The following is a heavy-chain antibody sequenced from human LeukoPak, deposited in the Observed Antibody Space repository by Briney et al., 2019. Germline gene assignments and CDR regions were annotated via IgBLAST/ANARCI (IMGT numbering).Heavy chain of an antibody. CDR2: INHSGST. CDR1: GGSFTGYY. V-gene: IGHV4-34*01. CDR3: ARNSGWWPFYYYYYMDV. J-gene: IGHJ6*03. Sequence: PSETLSLTCAVYGGSFTGYYWSWIRQPPGKGLEWIGEINHSGSTNYNPSLKSRVTISVDTSKNQFSLKLSSVTAADTAVYYCARNSGWWPFYYYYYMDVWGKGTTVTVSS. D-gene: IGHD2-15*01.